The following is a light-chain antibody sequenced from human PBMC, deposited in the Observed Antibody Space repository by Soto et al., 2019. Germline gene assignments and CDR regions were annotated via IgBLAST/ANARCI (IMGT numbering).Light chain of an antibody. CDR2: DTS. J-gene: IGKJ3*01. CDR3: QHYGNSPFT. CDR1: QSVSNNF. Sequence: EIVLTQSPGTLSLSPGERATLSCRASQSVSNNFLDWYLQKLGQAPRILIYDTSSRATGIPDRFSGSGSGTDFSLTISRLEPDDSSVYYCQHYGNSPFTFGPGTTVDFK. V-gene: IGKV3-20*01.